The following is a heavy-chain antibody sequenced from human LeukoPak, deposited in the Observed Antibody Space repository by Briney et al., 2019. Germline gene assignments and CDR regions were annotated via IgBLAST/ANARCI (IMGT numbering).Heavy chain of an antibody. J-gene: IGHJ4*02. CDR2: IKQDGSEK. Sequence: GGSLRLSCAVSGFSVSGYWMTWVRQAPGKGLEWVANIKQDGSEKNYVDSVKGRFTISRDKSKNTLNLQMNSLRAEDSAVYYCARIHGPTRAHYFFDYWGQGTLVTVSS. V-gene: IGHV3-7*01. D-gene: IGHD2-2*01. CDR3: ARIHGPTRAHYFFDY. CDR1: GFSVSGYW.